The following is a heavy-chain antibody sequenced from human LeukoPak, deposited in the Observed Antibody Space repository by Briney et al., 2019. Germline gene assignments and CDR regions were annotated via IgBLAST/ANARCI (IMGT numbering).Heavy chain of an antibody. D-gene: IGHD4-17*01. CDR3: ARGIWSTTVTAYYLDY. V-gene: IGHV3-30*02. CDR1: GFTFSSYG. CDR2: IRYDGSNK. J-gene: IGHJ4*02. Sequence: GSLRLSCAASGFTFSSYGMHWVRQAPGKGLEWVAFIRYDGSNKYYADSVKGRFTISRDNSKNTLYLQMNSLRAEDTAVYYCARGIWSTTVTAYYLDYWGQGTLVTVSS.